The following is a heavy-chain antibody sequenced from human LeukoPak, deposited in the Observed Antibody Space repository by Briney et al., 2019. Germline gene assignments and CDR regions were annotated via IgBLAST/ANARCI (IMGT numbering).Heavy chain of an antibody. CDR3: ARHTSSGWYTSPIDY. CDR1: GGSISSSSYY. J-gene: IGHJ4*02. V-gene: IGHV4-39*01. D-gene: IGHD6-19*01. Sequence: SETLSLTCTVSGGSISSSSYYWGWIRQPPGKGLEWIGSIYYSGSTYYNPSLKSRVTISVDTSKNQFSLKLSSVTAADTAVYYCARHTSSGWYTSPIDYWGQGTLVTVSS. CDR2: IYYSGST.